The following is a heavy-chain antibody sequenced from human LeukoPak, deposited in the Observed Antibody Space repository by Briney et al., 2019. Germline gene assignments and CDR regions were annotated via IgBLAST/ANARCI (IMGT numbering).Heavy chain of an antibody. CDR2: IKEDGSEK. D-gene: IGHD1-7*01. CDR1: GFTFLTSW. J-gene: IGHJ4*02. V-gene: IGHV3-7*03. CDR3: ARVGTTYFFDY. Sequence: PGESLRLSCAASGFTFLTSWMSWVRQAPGRGLEWVANIKEDGSEKYYVDSVKGRFTISRDNAKNSLYLQMNSLRAEDTAIYYCARVGTTYFFDYWGQGTLVTVSS.